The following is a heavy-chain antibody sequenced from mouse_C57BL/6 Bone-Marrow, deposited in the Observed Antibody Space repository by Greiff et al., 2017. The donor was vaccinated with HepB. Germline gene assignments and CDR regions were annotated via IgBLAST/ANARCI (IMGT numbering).Heavy chain of an antibody. D-gene: IGHD2-3*01. Sequence: VKLMESGAELVRPGASVTLSCKASGYTFTDYEMHWVKQTPVHGLEWIGAIDPETGGTAYNQKFKGKAILTADKSSSTAYMALRSLTSEDSAVYYCTRSDDGYYRYWFAYWGQGTLVTVSA. J-gene: IGHJ3*01. CDR1: GYTFTDYE. V-gene: IGHV1-15*01. CDR3: TRSDDGYYRYWFAY. CDR2: IDPETGGT.